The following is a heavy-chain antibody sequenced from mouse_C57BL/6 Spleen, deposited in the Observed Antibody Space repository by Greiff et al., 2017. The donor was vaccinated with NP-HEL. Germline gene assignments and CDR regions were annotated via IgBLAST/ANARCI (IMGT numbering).Heavy chain of an antibody. V-gene: IGHV1-64*01. Sequence: VQLQQPGAELVKPGASVKLSCKASGYTFTSYWMHWVKQRPGQGLEWIGMIHPNSGSTNYNEKFKSKATLTVDKSSSTAYMQLSSLTSEDSAVYYCARLGDYDAFYAMDYWGQGTSVTVSS. D-gene: IGHD2-4*01. J-gene: IGHJ4*01. CDR2: IHPNSGST. CDR1: GYTFTSYW. CDR3: ARLGDYDAFYAMDY.